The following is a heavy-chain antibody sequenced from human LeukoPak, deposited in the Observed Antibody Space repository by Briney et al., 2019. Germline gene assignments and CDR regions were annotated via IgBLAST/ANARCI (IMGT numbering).Heavy chain of an antibody. CDR3: ARDVLRFGEFRGVRGDY. Sequence: PGRSLRLSCAASGFTFSSYAMHWVRQAPGKGLEWVAVISYDGSNKYYADSVKGRFTISRDNSKNTLYLQMNSLRAEDTAVYYCARDVLRFGEFRGVRGDYWGQGTLVTVSS. V-gene: IGHV3-30-3*01. CDR1: GFTFSSYA. D-gene: IGHD3-16*01. J-gene: IGHJ4*02. CDR2: ISYDGSNK.